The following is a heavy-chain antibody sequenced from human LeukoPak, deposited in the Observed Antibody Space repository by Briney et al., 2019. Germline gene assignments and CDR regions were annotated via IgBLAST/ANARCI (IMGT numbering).Heavy chain of an antibody. CDR2: IKAKSEGGTT. V-gene: IGHV3-15*01. CDR1: GFIFSKAW. CDR3: AKDNSGEVSGYYYGYFDY. J-gene: IGHJ4*02. D-gene: IGHD3-3*01. Sequence: GGSLRLSCTASGFIFSKAWMSWVRQAPGKGLEWVGRIKAKSEGGTTDYAAPVKGRFAISRDDSSNTLYLQMNSLRAEDTAVYYCAKDNSGEVSGYYYGYFDYWGQGTLVTVSS.